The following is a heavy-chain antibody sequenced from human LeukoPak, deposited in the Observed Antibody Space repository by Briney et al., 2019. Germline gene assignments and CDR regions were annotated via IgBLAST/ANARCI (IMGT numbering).Heavy chain of an antibody. CDR3: AKVVGGQWRDGYKWTGFDY. CDR1: GFTFSSYA. CDR2: ISGSGGST. V-gene: IGHV3-23*01. J-gene: IGHJ4*02. D-gene: IGHD5-24*01. Sequence: GGSLRLSCAASGFTFSSYAMSWVREAPRKGLEWVSAISGSGGSTYYADSVKGRFTIPRHNSKNRLYLQMNSLRAEDTAVYYCAKVVGGQWRDGYKWTGFDYWGQGTLVTVSS.